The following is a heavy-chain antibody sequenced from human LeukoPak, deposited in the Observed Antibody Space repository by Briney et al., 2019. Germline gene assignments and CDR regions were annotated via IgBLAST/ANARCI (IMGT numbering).Heavy chain of an antibody. Sequence: SDTLSLTCTVSGGSISSYYWSWIRQPAGKGLEWMGRIYTSGNTKYNPSLKSRVTMSVDTSKTQFSLRLSSVTAADTAVYYCARDRHLGQLTPFDIWGQGTMVTASS. V-gene: IGHV4-4*07. CDR2: IYTSGNT. J-gene: IGHJ3*02. CDR1: GGSISSYY. D-gene: IGHD5-18*01. CDR3: ARDRHLGQLTPFDI.